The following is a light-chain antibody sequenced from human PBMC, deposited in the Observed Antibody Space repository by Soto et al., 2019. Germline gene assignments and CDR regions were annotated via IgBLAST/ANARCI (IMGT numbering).Light chain of an antibody. CDR3: SSFTSTNTGV. V-gene: IGLV2-14*01. CDR1: SSDVGGNNF. Sequence: QSALTQPASVSGSPGQSITISCTGSSSDVGGNNFVSWFQQHPDKAPKLMIYQVTNRPSGVSSRFSGSKSGNTASLTISGLQAEDEGDYYGSSFTSTNTGVFGGGTKLTVL. CDR2: QVT. J-gene: IGLJ3*02.